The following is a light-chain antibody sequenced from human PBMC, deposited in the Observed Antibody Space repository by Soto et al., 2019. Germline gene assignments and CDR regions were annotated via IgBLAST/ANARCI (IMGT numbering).Light chain of an antibody. CDR2: DTD. CDR1: TSNIGNNY. Sequence: QSVLTQPPSLSAAPGQRVTIACSGSTSNIGNNYVSWYQQVPRTAPKLLIYDTDKRPPGIPDRFSGSRSGTTATLAITGLQTGDEADYFCGSWDSDLDSVLFGGGTQLTGL. V-gene: IGLV1-51*01. J-gene: IGLJ7*01. CDR3: GSWDSDLDSVL.